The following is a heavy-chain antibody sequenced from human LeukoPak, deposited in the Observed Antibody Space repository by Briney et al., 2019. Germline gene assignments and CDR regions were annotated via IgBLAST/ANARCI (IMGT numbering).Heavy chain of an antibody. D-gene: IGHD2-2*01. V-gene: IGHV5-51*01. Sequence: GESLKISCKGSGYRFNTYWIGWVRQMPGKGLEWMGIIYPGDSDTRYSPSFQGHLTISADKSISTAYLQWSSLKASDTAIYYCVRHLSDITSCPNYWGPGTLITVAS. CDR2: IYPGDSDT. CDR3: VRHLSDITSCPNY. CDR1: GYRFNTYW. J-gene: IGHJ4*02.